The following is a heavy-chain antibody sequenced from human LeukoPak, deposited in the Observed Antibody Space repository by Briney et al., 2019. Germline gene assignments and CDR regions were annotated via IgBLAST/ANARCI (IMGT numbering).Heavy chain of an antibody. Sequence: GAPVKVSCKASGYTFTSYDINWVRQATGQGLEWMGWMNPNSGNTGYAQKFQGRVTMTRNTSISTAYMELSSLRSEDTAVYYCASRVGTTWIQLWLPLDYWGQGTLVTVSS. CDR2: MNPNSGNT. D-gene: IGHD5-18*01. J-gene: IGHJ4*02. CDR1: GYTFTSYD. V-gene: IGHV1-8*01. CDR3: ASRVGTTWIQLWLPLDY.